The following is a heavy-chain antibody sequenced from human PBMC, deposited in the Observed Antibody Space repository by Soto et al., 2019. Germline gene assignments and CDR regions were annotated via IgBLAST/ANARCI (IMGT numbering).Heavy chain of an antibody. J-gene: IGHJ6*03. V-gene: IGHV3-21*01. CDR1: GIAFSNAW. Sequence: GAQRRSGAGSGIAFSNAWVDSVRQAPGKGLEWVSSISSSSSYIYYADSVKGRFTISRDNAKNSLYLQMNSLRAEDTAVYYCAREITKWRGYMDVWGKGTTVTVSS. CDR3: AREITKWRGYMDV. D-gene: IGHD3-3*01. CDR2: ISSSSSYI.